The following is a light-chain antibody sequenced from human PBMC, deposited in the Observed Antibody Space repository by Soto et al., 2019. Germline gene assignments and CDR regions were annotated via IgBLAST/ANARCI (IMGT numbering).Light chain of an antibody. CDR1: SSDVGGYNH. CDR2: GVS. V-gene: IGLV2-11*01. Sequence: QSVLTQPRSVSGSPGQSVTISCTGTSSDVGGYNHVSWYQQHPGKVPKLMIYGVSKRPSGVPDRFSGSKSGNTASLTISGLQAEDEADYYCCSYAGSHTYVFGTGTKVTVL. J-gene: IGLJ1*01. CDR3: CSYAGSHTYV.